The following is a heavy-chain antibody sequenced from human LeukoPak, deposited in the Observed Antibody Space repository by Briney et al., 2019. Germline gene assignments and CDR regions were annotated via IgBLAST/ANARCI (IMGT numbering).Heavy chain of an antibody. D-gene: IGHD4-11*01. V-gene: IGHV1-18*01. CDR2: ISTSKGDT. CDR3: ARDWPTVITDY. CDR1: GYTFTTHW. J-gene: IGHJ4*02. Sequence: ASVKVSCKTSGYTFTTHWISWGRQAPGQRLEWLGWISTSKGDTNYAQKFRGRLTMTTDRSTSTAYMELRSLSSDDTAVYYCARDWPTVITDYWGQGTLVTVSS.